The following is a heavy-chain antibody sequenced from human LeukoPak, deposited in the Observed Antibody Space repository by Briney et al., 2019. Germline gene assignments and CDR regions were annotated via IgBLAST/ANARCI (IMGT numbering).Heavy chain of an antibody. V-gene: IGHV1-46*01. CDR1: GYTFTSYY. D-gene: IGHD2-2*01. J-gene: IGHJ4*02. Sequence: ASVKVSCKASGYTFTSYYMHWVRQAPGQGLEWMGIINPSGGSTSCAQKFQGRVTMTRDTSTSTVYMELSSLRSEDTAVYYCARELKKDIVVVPAAMGDYWGQGTLVTVSS. CDR3: ARELKKDIVVVPAAMGDY. CDR2: INPSGGST.